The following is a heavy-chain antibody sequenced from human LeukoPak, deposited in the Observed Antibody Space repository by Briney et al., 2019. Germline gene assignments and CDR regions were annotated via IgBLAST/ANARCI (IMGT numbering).Heavy chain of an antibody. D-gene: IGHD6-13*01. CDR1: GGTFSSYA. Sequence: GASVKVSCKASGGTFSSYAISWVRQAPGQGLEWMGGIIPIFGTANYAQKFQGRVTITADESTSTAYMELRSLRSDDTAVYYCARGGYSSSWYYYYYYMDVWGKGTTVTVSS. V-gene: IGHV1-69*13. CDR2: IIPIFGTA. J-gene: IGHJ6*03. CDR3: ARGGYSSSWYYYYYYMDV.